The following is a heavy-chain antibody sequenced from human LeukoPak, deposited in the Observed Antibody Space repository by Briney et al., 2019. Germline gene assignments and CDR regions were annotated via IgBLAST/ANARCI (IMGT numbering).Heavy chain of an antibody. V-gene: IGHV3-53*01. CDR1: GFTVSSNY. Sequence: GGSLRLSCAASGFTVSSNYMSWVRQAPGKGLEWVSVIYSGGSTYYADSVKGRFTISRDNSKNTLYLQMNSLRAEDTAVYYCARGDLTVAAMEGYFDYWGQGTLVTVSS. J-gene: IGHJ4*02. D-gene: IGHD6-19*01. CDR2: IYSGGST. CDR3: ARGDLTVAAMEGYFDY.